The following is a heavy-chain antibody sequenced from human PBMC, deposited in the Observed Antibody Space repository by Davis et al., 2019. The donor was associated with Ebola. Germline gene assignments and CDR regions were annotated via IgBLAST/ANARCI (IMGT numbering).Heavy chain of an antibody. Sequence: AASVKVSCKASGYDITTYYMYWVRQAPGQGLEWMGRITPRSGATNYAAKFQGRVSMTTDASTTTAYLELRSLRSDDTAVYFCARGTYFDYWGQGTLVTVSS. J-gene: IGHJ4*02. D-gene: IGHD3-10*01. CDR3: ARGTYFDY. CDR2: ITPRSGAT. CDR1: GYDITTYY. V-gene: IGHV1-46*01.